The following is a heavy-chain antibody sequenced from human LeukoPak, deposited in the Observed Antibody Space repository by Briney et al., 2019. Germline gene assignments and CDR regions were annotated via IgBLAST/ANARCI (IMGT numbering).Heavy chain of an antibody. CDR2: IKQDGSEK. CDR3: ARDEFGLSDY. J-gene: IGHJ4*02. CDR1: GFTFSNYW. V-gene: IGHV3-7*01. Sequence: PGGSLRLSCVASGFTFSNYWMSWVRQAPGKGLEWVANIKQDGSEKYYVDSVKGRFTISRDNAKNSLYLQMNSLRAEDTAVYYCARDEFGLSDYWGQGTLVTVSS. D-gene: IGHD3-16*01.